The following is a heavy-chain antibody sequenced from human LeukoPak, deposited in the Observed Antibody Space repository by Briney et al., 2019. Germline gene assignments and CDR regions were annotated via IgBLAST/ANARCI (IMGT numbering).Heavy chain of an antibody. D-gene: IGHD6-25*01. CDR2: ISTSSSSI. V-gene: IGHV3-21*04. J-gene: IGHJ4*02. CDR1: GFTFSTYS. CDR3: AKDLRRGGPIDY. Sequence: GGSLRLSCAASGFTFSTYSMHWVRQAPGKGLEWISSISTSSSSIYYADSVKGRLTISRDNAKNSLYLQMNSLRAEDTAVYHCAKDLRRGGPIDYWGQGTLVTVSS.